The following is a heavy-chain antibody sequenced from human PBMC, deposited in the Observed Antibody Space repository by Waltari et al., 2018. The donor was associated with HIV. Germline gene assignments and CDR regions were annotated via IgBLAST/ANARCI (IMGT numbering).Heavy chain of an antibody. CDR1: GLSVKTEF. Sequence: LSTGGILVRPGGSLTLSCWVSGLSVKTEFITWVRQSPRRGLEWVGIIYRSGEIYSADPVRGRLALSRDTSGNRVYLQLNSVNFDDSASYFCAKGVRFLGPWSQGTPVTVSS. CDR2: IYRSGEI. J-gene: IGHJ5*02. CDR3: AKGVRFLGP. V-gene: IGHV3-53*02.